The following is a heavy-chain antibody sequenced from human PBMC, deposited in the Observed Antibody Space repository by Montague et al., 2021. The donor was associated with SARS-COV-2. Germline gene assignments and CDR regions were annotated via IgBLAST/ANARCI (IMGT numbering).Heavy chain of an antibody. CDR3: ARGGDVLTGYYRVMTGIRADNSFDP. CDR2: ISAYNGNT. V-gene: IGHV1-18*01. CDR1: GYTFTSYG. Sequence: SVKVSCKAPGYTFTSYGISWVRQAPGQGLEWMGWISAYNGNTNYAQKLQGRVTMTTDTSTSTAYMELRSLRSDDTALYYCARGGDVLTGYYRVMTGIRADNSFDPWGQGTLVTVSS. J-gene: IGHJ5*02. D-gene: IGHD3-9*01.